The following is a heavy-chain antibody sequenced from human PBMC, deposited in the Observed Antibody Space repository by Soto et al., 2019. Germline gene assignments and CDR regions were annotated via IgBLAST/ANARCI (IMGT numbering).Heavy chain of an antibody. V-gene: IGHV1-3*01. CDR3: ARDQRRDYDFWSGYSQGFDY. CDR1: GYTFTSYA. CDR2: INAGNGNT. J-gene: IGHJ4*02. Sequence: ASVKVSCKAAGYTFTSYAMHWVRQAPGQRLEWMGWINAGNGNTKSSQKFQGRVTITRDTSASTAYMELSSLSSEDTAVYYCARDQRRDYDFWSGYSQGFDYWGQGTLVTVSS. D-gene: IGHD3-3*01.